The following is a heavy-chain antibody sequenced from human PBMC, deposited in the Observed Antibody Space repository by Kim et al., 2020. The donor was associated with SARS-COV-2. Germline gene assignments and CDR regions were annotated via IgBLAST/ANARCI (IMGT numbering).Heavy chain of an antibody. D-gene: IGHD3-10*01. Sequence: SETLSLTCAVYGGSFSGYYWSWIRQPPGKWLEWIGEINHSGSTNYNPSLKSRVTISVDTSKNQFSLKLSSVTAADTAVYYCARGDYYGSGIGYWGQGTLVTVSS. J-gene: IGHJ4*02. CDR2: INHSGST. CDR3: ARGDYYGSGIGY. CDR1: GGSFSGYY. V-gene: IGHV4-34*01.